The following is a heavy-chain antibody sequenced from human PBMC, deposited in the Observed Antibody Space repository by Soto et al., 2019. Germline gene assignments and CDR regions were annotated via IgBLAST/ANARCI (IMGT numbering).Heavy chain of an antibody. CDR2: ISWNSGKI. J-gene: IGHJ4*02. V-gene: IGHV3-9*01. CDR1: GFTFDDYA. D-gene: IGHD3-22*01. Sequence: GGSLRLSCAGSGFTFDDYAMHRVRQAPGKGLEWVSGISWNSGKIGYADSVKGRFTISRDNAKNSLYLQMNSLRTEDTASYYCARDMGYDSSVYDYWGQGTLVTVSS. CDR3: ARDMGYDSSVYDY.